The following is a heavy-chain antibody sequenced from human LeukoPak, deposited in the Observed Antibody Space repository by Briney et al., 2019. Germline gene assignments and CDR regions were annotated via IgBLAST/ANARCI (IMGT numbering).Heavy chain of an antibody. J-gene: IGHJ4*02. D-gene: IGHD1-26*01. V-gene: IGHV1-46*01. CDR1: GYTFTSYY. Sequence: ASVKVSCKASGYTFTSYYMHWVRQAPGQGLEWMGIINTSGGSTSYAQKFQGRVTMTRDTSTNTVYMELSSLRSEDTAVYYCARVRVGSGSYEKYFDYWGQGTLVTVSS. CDR3: ARVRVGSGSYEKYFDY. CDR2: INTSGGST.